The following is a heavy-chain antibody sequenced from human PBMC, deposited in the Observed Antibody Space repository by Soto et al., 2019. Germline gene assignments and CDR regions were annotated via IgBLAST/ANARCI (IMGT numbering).Heavy chain of an antibody. Sequence: ASVKASCKATGGTFRSYAISWVRQAPGQGLEWMGGIIPIFGTANYAQKFQGRVTITADESTSTAYMELSSLRSEDTAVYYCASLNYYDSSGYNYYYYGMDVWGKGTTVTVS. CDR3: ASLNYYDSSGYNYYYYGMDV. J-gene: IGHJ6*04. CDR1: GGTFRSYA. V-gene: IGHV1-69*13. D-gene: IGHD3-22*01. CDR2: IIPIFGTA.